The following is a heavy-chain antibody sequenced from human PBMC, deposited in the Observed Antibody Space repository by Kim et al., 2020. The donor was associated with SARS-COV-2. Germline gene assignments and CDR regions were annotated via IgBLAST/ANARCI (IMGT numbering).Heavy chain of an antibody. CDR1: GFTFSSYA. J-gene: IGHJ6*02. D-gene: IGHD1-20*01. CDR2: ISYDGGNK. CDR3: ARDLQVDSWNNGEYYYYYYGMDV. Sequence: GGSLRLSCAASGFTFSSYAMHWVRQAPGKGLEWVAVISYDGGNKYYADSVKGRFAISRDNSKNTLYLQMNSLRAEDTAVYYCARDLQVDSWNNGEYYYYYYGMDVWGQGTTVTVSS. V-gene: IGHV3-30*09.